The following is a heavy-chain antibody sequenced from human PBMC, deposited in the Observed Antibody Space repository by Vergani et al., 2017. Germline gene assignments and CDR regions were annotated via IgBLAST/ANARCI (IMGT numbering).Heavy chain of an antibody. V-gene: IGHV3-15*01. CDR2: IKSKTDGGTT. Sequence: EVQLVESGGGLVKPGGSLRLSCAASGFTFSNAWMSWVRQAPGKGLEWVGRIKSKTDGGTTDYAAPVKGRFTISRDDSKNTLYLQMNSLRAEDTAVYYCANIDCSSASCLDYWGQGTLVTVSS. D-gene: IGHD2-2*01. CDR3: ANIDCSSASCLDY. J-gene: IGHJ4*02. CDR1: GFTFSNAW.